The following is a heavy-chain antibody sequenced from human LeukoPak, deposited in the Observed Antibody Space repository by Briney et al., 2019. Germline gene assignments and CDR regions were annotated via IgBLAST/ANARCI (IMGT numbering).Heavy chain of an antibody. V-gene: IGHV4-59*08. CDR3: ARLGSSSRSYYYYGMDV. Sequence: PSETLSLTCTVSGGSISSYCWSWIRQPPGKGLEWIGYIYYSGSTNYNPSLKSRVTISVDTSKNQFSLKLSSVTAADTAVYYCARLGSSSRSYYYYGMDVWGQGTTVTVSS. CDR2: IYYSGST. CDR1: GGSISSYC. J-gene: IGHJ6*02. D-gene: IGHD6-6*01.